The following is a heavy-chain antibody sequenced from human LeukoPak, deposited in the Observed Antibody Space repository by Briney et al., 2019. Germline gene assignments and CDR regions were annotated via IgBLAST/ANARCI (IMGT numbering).Heavy chain of an antibody. Sequence: GGSLRLSCAASGFTVSSNYMNWVRQAPGKGLEWVSVIYSGGSTYYADSVKGRFTISRDNSKNTLYLQMNSLRAEDTAVYYCARDSIAVAGTDYWGQGTLVTVSS. J-gene: IGHJ4*02. CDR1: GFTVSSNY. CDR3: ARDSIAVAGTDY. D-gene: IGHD6-19*01. V-gene: IGHV3-66*01. CDR2: IYSGGST.